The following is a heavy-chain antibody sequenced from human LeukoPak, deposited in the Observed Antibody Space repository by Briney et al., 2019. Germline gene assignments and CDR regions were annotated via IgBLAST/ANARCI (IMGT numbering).Heavy chain of an antibody. CDR3: ARPPNYCTNGVCYTDYYGMDV. CDR1: GYTFTGYY. D-gene: IGHD2-8*01. Sequence: ASVKVSCKASGYTFTGYYMHWVRQAPGQGLEWMGSINPNSGGTNYAQKFQGRVTMTRDTSISTAYMELSRLRSDDTAVYYCARPPNYCTNGVCYTDYYGMDVWGQGTTVTVSS. V-gene: IGHV1-2*02. J-gene: IGHJ6*02. CDR2: INPNSGGT.